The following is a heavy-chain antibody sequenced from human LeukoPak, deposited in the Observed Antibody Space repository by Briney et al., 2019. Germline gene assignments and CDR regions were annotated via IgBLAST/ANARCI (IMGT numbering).Heavy chain of an antibody. CDR1: GFTFSSYS. V-gene: IGHV3-48*01. J-gene: IGHJ5*02. CDR3: ASSRYCSSTSCYTNWFAP. CDR2: ISSSSSTV. Sequence: PGGSLRLSCAASGFTFSSYSMNWVRQAPGKGLEWVSYISSSSSTVYYADSVKGRFAISRDNAKNSLYLQMNSLRAEDTALYYCASSRYCSSTSCYTNWFAPGGQGTLFTVSS. D-gene: IGHD2-2*02.